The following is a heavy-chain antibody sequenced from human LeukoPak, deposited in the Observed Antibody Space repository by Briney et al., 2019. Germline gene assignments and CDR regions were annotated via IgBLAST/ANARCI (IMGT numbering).Heavy chain of an antibody. CDR2: IQYDGTNK. V-gene: IGHV3-30*02. Sequence: GGSLRLSCAASGFTFRSYGMYWVRQAPGKGLEWVALIQYDGTNKYYADSVKGRFTISRDNSKNTLYLQMNSLRGEDTAVYYCGREIQAPGKTLEYWGQGTLVTVSS. CDR3: GREIQAPGKTLEY. CDR1: GFTFRSYG. J-gene: IGHJ4*02.